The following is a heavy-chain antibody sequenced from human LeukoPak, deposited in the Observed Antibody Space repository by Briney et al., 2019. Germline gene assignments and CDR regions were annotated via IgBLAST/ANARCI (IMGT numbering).Heavy chain of an antibody. CDR2: ISAYNGNT. CDR3: ARESGITMVRGIIGPSY. V-gene: IGHV1-18*01. J-gene: IGHJ4*02. Sequence: ASVKVSCKASGGTFSSYAISWVRQAPGQGLEWMGWISAYNGNTNYAQKLQGRVTMTTDTSTSTAYMELRSLRSDDTAVYYCARESGITMVRGIIGPSYWGQGTLVTVSS. CDR1: GGTFSSYA. D-gene: IGHD3-10*01.